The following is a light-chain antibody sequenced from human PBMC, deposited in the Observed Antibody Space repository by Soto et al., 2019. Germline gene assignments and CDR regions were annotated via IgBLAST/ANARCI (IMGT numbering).Light chain of an antibody. CDR1: QGIRSD. V-gene: IGKV1-6*01. Sequence: AIQMTQSPASLSASVGDRVTITCRASQGIRSDLSWYQQKPGKAPQLLIYAASTWQSGVPSRFSGSGSGTDFTLTISSMQPEDFATYYCLQDDDYPWTFGQGTKVEIK. J-gene: IGKJ1*01. CDR2: AAS. CDR3: LQDDDYPWT.